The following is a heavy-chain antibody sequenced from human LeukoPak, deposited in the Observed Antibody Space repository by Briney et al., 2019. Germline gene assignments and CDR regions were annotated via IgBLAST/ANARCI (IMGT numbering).Heavy chain of an antibody. Sequence: GGSLRLSCAASGFTFSSYSMNWVRQAPGKGLEWVSSISSSSSYIYYADSAKGRFTISRDNAKNSLYLQMNSLRAEDTAVYYCARWGNTAMVTYHYYYMDVWGKGTTVTVSS. D-gene: IGHD5-18*01. CDR2: ISSSSSYI. CDR1: GFTFSSYS. J-gene: IGHJ6*03. V-gene: IGHV3-21*01. CDR3: ARWGNTAMVTYHYYYMDV.